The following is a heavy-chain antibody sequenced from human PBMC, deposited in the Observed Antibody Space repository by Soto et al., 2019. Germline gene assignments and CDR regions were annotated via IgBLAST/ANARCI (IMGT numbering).Heavy chain of an antibody. CDR3: ARAGYYYDSSGYYFDY. V-gene: IGHV4-30-4*01. J-gene: IGHJ4*02. CDR2: IYYSGST. D-gene: IGHD3-22*01. Sequence: QVQLQESGPGLVKPSQTLSLTCTVSGGSISSGDYYWSWIRQPPGTGLEGIGYIYYSGSTYYNPSLKSRVTISVDTSKNQFSLKLSSVTAADTAVYYCARAGYYYDSSGYYFDYWGQGTLVTVSS. CDR1: GGSISSGDYY.